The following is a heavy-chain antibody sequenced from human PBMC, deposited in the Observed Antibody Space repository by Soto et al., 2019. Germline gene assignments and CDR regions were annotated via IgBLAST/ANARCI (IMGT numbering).Heavy chain of an antibody. J-gene: IGHJ5*02. CDR1: GGSMYVGTSY. Sequence: SETLSLTCTVSGGSMYVGTSYWGWIRQPPGKGLEWIGVVYYSGTTYYNTSLETRVTISIDMSKDQFSLTLSSVTAADTAVYYCAKCVDNWFDPWGPGTLVTVSP. V-gene: IGHV4-39*01. D-gene: IGHD2-15*01. CDR2: VYYSGTT. CDR3: AKCVDNWFDP.